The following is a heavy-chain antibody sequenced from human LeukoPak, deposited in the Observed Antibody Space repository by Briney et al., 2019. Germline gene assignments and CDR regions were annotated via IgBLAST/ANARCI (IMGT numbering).Heavy chain of an antibody. CDR2: IYYSGST. D-gene: IGHD1-26*01. V-gene: IGHV4-59*01. J-gene: IGHJ4*02. Sequence: PSETLSLTCAVYGGSFSGYYWSWIRQPPGKGLEWIWYIYYSGSTSYNPSLKSRVTISVDTSKNQFSLKLSSVTAADTAVYYCAREEALGSGSFNYWGQGTLVTVSS. CDR1: GGSFSGYY. CDR3: AREEALGSGSFNY.